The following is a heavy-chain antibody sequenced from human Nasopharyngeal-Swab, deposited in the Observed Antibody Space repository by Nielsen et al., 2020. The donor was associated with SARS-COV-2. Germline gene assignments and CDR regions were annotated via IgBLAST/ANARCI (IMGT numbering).Heavy chain of an antibody. CDR2: IYYSGST. J-gene: IGHJ4*02. D-gene: IGHD2-15*01. CDR3: ARGGNCSGGSCYSYFDY. Sequence: WIRQPPGKSLEWIGYIYYSGSTYYNPSLKSRVTISVDTSKNQFSLKLSSVTAADTAVYYCARGGNCSGGSCYSYFDYWGQGTLVTVSS. V-gene: IGHV4-30-4*01.